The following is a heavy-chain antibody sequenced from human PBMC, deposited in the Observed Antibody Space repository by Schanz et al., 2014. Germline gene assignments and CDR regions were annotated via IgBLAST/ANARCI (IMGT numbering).Heavy chain of an antibody. CDR2: FDVEDGET. CDR3: ATNSPFRIVRWSNAFDS. J-gene: IGHJ4*03. CDR1: GYTVSALA. V-gene: IGHV1-24*01. D-gene: IGHD3-10*02. Sequence: QVQLLQSGSEVKKPGASVKVSCEISGYTVSALAMHWVRQAPGKGLEWLGGFDVEDGETIYAQKFQGRVTMTEDTSTETAYMELSGLRSGDTAVYYCATNSPFRIVRWSNAFDSWGQGTSVTVSS.